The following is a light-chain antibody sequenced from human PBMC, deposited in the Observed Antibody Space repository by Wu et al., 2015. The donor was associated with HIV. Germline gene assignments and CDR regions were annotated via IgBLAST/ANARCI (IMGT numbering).Light chain of an antibody. V-gene: IGKV3-20*01. Sequence: EIVLTQSPGTLSLSPGERATLSCRASQSITTTYLAWYQQRPGQGPRLLIYGASIRATGIPDRFSGSGSGTDFTLTISRLEPEDFAVYYCQQYFYPPFAFGGGTKVEIK. CDR2: GAS. CDR1: QSITTTY. J-gene: IGKJ4*01. CDR3: QQYFYPPFA.